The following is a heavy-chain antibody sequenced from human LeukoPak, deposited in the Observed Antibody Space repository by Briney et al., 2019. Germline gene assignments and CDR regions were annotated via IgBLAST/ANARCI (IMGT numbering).Heavy chain of an antibody. CDR3: ARPDGSGSYNYFDY. Sequence: GGSLRLSCAASGFTVSSNYMSWVRQAPGKGLEWVSVIYSGGSTYYADSVKGRFTISRDNSKNTLYLQMNSLRAEDTAVYYCARPDGSGSYNYFDYWGQGTLVTVSS. V-gene: IGHV3-66*04. CDR2: IYSGGST. J-gene: IGHJ4*02. CDR1: GFTVSSNY. D-gene: IGHD3-10*01.